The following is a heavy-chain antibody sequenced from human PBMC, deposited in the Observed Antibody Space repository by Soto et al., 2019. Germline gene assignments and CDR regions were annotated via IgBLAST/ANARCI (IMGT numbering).Heavy chain of an antibody. J-gene: IGHJ5*02. Sequence: SETLSLTCTVSGASISSYYWSWIRQPPGKGLEWIAYIYNTGTTKYNPSLKSRVTISEDTFKNQFSLKLTSVTAADTAVYYCANLPTWGAATFAPWGQGTLVTVSS. V-gene: IGHV4-4*08. CDR1: GASISSYY. CDR3: ANLPTWGAATFAP. D-gene: IGHD6-25*01. CDR2: IYNTGTT.